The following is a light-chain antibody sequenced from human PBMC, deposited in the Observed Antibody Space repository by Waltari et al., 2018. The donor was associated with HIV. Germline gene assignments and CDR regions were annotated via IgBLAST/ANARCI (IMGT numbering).Light chain of an antibody. J-gene: IGLJ2*01. V-gene: IGLV2-8*01. CDR1: SNAVSAYDY. CDR2: EVT. CDR3: TSYDDNDVVC. Sequence: QPALTQPPSASGSPGQSVTISCTGTSNAVSAYDYVPWYQQHPGRAPKLLIYEVTTRPSGLADRFACSKSGNTASMTVAGLQDEEDGYYYCTSYDDNDVVCFGGGTKLTVL.